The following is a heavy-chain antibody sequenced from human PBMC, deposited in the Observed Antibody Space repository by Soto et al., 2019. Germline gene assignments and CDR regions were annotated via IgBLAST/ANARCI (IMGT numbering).Heavy chain of an antibody. D-gene: IGHD3-10*01. CDR1: GGYFSGFI. V-gene: IGHV4-34*01. CDR2: INHSGST. CDR3: ARVGGYYSSSGSPDF. J-gene: IGHJ4*02. Sequence: SETLFLPCAVQGGYFSGFIWPRIRQPPGKGLQWIGQINHSGSTYYNPSLKSRVTISLDTSKNQFSLKLNSVTAADTAIYYCARVGGYYSSSGSPDFWGQGTLVTVSS.